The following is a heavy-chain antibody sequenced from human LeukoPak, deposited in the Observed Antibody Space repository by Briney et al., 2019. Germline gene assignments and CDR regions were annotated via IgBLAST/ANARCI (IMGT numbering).Heavy chain of an antibody. V-gene: IGHV4-39*07. J-gene: IGHJ4*02. CDR3: ARRRGGNNYYFDQ. D-gene: IGHD4-23*01. Sequence: SETLSLTCTVSGGSINSNSYYWGWIRQPPGKGLEWVGSISYSGRTYYNPSLKSRVTISVDTSKNQLSLRLSSVSAADTAVYYCARRRGGNNYYFDQWGQGTLVTVSS. CDR2: ISYSGRT. CDR1: GGSINSNSYY.